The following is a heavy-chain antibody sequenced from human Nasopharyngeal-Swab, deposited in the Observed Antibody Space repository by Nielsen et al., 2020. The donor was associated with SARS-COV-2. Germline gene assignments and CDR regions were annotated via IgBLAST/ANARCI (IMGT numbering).Heavy chain of an antibody. CDR2: LYYSGST. CDR3: ARATYYYDSSGYYSEGVFDY. D-gene: IGHD3-22*01. V-gene: IGHV4-39*01. CDR1: GGSISSSSYY. J-gene: IGHJ4*02. Sequence: SETLSLTCTVSGGSISSSSYYWGWIRQPPGKGLEWIGSLYYSGSTYYNPSLKSRVTISVDTSKNQFSLKLSSVTAADTAVYYCARATYYYDSSGYYSEGVFDYWGQGTLVTVSS.